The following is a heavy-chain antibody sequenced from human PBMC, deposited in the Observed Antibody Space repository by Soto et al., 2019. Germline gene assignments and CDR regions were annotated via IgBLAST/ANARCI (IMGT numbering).Heavy chain of an antibody. CDR1: GGSISSGDYY. D-gene: IGHD3-22*01. V-gene: IGHV4-30-4*01. Sequence: SETLSLTCTVSGGSISSGDYYWSWIRQPPGKGLEWIGYIYYSGSTYYNPSLKSRVTISVDTSKNQFSLKLSAVTAADTAVYYCARVPRYDSSGPSTALDYWGQGTLVTVSS. CDR2: IYYSGST. J-gene: IGHJ4*02. CDR3: ARVPRYDSSGPSTALDY.